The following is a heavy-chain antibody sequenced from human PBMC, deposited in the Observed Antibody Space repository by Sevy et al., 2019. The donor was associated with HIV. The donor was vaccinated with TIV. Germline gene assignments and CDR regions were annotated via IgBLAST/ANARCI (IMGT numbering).Heavy chain of an antibody. Sequence: GESLKISCKGSGYSFTSHWIGWVRHMPGKGLEWMGIIYPDDSDTRYSPSFQGQVTFSADKSISTAYLQWSGLKASDTAMYYCATSRSGYFDRSGYYIYWGQGTLVTVSS. V-gene: IGHV5-51*01. CDR2: IYPDDSDT. CDR3: ATSRSGYFDRSGYYIY. J-gene: IGHJ4*02. CDR1: GYSFTSHW. D-gene: IGHD3-22*01.